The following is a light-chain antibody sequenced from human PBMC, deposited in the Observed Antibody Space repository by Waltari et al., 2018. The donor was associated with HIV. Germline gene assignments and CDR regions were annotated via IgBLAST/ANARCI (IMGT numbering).Light chain of an antibody. J-gene: IGKJ4*01. CDR1: QDITTY. CDR2: AAS. CDR3: QQSFSVYPT. Sequence: DIQMTQSPSSLSASVGDRVTLTCRASQDITTYLNWYHQRPGEAPKLLIYAASDLQSGVPSRFSGSGSGTHFTLTVDSLQPEDSATYYCQQSFSVYPTFGGGTKLEIK. V-gene: IGKV1-39*01.